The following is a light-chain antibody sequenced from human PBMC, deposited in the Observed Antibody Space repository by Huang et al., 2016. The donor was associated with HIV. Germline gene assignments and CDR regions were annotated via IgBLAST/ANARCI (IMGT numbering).Light chain of an antibody. CDR1: QSVSRS. CDR3: QQYNNWPPDPT. J-gene: IGKJ2*01. V-gene: IGKV3-15*01. Sequence: DIVMTQSPATLSASPGERVTLSCRASQSVSRSLAWFQQKPGQPPRLLIYGASTRATGIPPRFSGSGSETEFTLTINSLQSEDFAFYYCQQYNNWPPDPTFGQGTKLDI. CDR2: GAS.